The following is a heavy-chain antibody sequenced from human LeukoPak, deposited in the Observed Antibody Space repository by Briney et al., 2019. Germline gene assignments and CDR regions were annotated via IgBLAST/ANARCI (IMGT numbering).Heavy chain of an antibody. J-gene: IGHJ4*02. V-gene: IGHV1-69*04. CDR3: AIIMITFGGVIVNAPPFDY. D-gene: IGHD3-16*02. CDR2: IIPILGIA. CDR1: GGTFSSYA. Sequence: SVKVSCKASGGTFSSYAISWVRQAPGQGLEWMGRIIPILGIANYAQKFQGRVTITADKSTSTAYMELSSPRSEDTAVYYCAIIMITFGGVIVNAPPFDYWGQGTLVTVSS.